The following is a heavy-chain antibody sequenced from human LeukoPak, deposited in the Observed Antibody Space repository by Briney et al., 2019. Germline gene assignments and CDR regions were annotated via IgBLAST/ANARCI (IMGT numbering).Heavy chain of an antibody. CDR3: ARRVRAVAADY. V-gene: IGHV4-34*01. CDR2: INHNGST. CDR1: GGSFSGYY. D-gene: IGHD6-19*01. J-gene: IGHJ4*02. Sequence: SETLSLTCAVYGGSFSGYYWSWIRQPPGTGLEWIGEINHNGSTNYNPSLKSRVTVSVDTSKNQFSLKLSSVTAADTAVYYCARRVRAVAADYWGQGTLVTVSS.